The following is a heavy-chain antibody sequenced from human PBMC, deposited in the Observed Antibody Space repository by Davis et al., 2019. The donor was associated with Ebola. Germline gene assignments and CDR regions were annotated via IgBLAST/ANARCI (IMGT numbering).Heavy chain of an antibody. V-gene: IGHV3-30*02. J-gene: IGHJ6*02. CDR3: AKDGQWELLVYYYYGMDV. Sequence: DSVKGRFTISRDNSKKTVDLQMNSLTTEDTAVYYCAKDGQWELLVYYYYGMDVWGQGTTVTVS. D-gene: IGHD3-22*01.